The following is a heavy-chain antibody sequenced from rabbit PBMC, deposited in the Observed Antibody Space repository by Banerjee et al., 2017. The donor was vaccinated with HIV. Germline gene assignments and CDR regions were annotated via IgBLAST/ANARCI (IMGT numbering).Heavy chain of an antibody. V-gene: IGHV1S45*01. Sequence: QEQLVESGGGLVQPGGSLTLSCKASRFSFSSSYDMCWVRQAPGKGLEWIACIGTGSDNTYLASWAKGRFTVSKTSWTTVTLQMTSLTAAHTATYFCARASSIVWYLNLWGPGTLVTVS. J-gene: IGHJ4*01. D-gene: IGHD1-1*01. CDR3: ARASSIVWYLNL. CDR2: IGTGSDNT. CDR1: RFSFSSSYD.